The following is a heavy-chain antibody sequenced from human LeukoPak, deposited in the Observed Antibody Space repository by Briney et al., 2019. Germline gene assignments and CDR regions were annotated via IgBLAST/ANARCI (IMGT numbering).Heavy chain of an antibody. CDR1: GGSISSYY. CDR2: IYTSGST. D-gene: IGHD6-13*01. J-gene: IGHJ6*03. CDR3: AAHSSSWYRETSHYYYYMDV. Sequence: SETLSLTCTVSGGSISSYYWSWIRQPAGKGLEWIGRIYTSGSTNYNPSLKSRVTMSVDTSKNQFSLKLSSVTAADTAVYYCAAHSSSWYRETSHYYYYMDVWGKGTTVTISS. V-gene: IGHV4-4*07.